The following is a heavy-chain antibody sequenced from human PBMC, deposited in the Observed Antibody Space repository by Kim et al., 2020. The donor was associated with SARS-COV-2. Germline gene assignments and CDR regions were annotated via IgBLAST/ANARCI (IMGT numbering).Heavy chain of an antibody. CDR1: GGSISSSSYY. J-gene: IGHJ5*02. Sequence: SETLSLTCTVSGGSISSSSYYWGWIRQPPGKGLEWIGSIYYSGSTYYNPSLKSRVTISVDTSKNQFSLKLSSVTAADTAVYYCARHRKSVLGQMNWFDPWGQGTLVTVSS. D-gene: IGHD3-10*01. V-gene: IGHV4-39*01. CDR2: IYYSGST. CDR3: ARHRKSVLGQMNWFDP.